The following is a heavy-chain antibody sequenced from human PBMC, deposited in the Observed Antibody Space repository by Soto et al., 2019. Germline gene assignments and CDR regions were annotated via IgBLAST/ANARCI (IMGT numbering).Heavy chain of an antibody. CDR2: ISGNGGST. V-gene: IGHV3-23*01. Sequence: EVQLLDSVGGLVQPGGCLRLSCAASGFTFSNYAMSWVRQSPGKGLEWVSTISGNGGSTYYADSVKGRFTISRDNSKNMLLLQIKSLRDDDSAVYYCAKRPASILTFDYWGQGTPVTVSS. CDR1: GFTFSNYA. J-gene: IGHJ4*02. CDR3: AKRPASILTFDY. D-gene: IGHD2-2*01.